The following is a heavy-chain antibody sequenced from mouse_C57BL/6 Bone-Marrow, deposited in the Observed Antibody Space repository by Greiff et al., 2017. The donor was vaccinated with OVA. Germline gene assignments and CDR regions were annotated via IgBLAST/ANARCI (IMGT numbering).Heavy chain of an antibody. CDR2: ISDGGSYT. CDR3: ARDGYWYFDV. V-gene: IGHV5-4*01. J-gene: IGHJ1*03. Sequence: EVKLVESGGGLVKPGGSLKLSCAASGFTFSSYAVSWVRQTPEKRLEWVATISDGGSYTYYPDNVKGRFTISRDNAKNNLYLQMSHLKSEDTAMYYCARDGYWYFDVWGTGTTVTVSS. CDR1: GFTFSSYA.